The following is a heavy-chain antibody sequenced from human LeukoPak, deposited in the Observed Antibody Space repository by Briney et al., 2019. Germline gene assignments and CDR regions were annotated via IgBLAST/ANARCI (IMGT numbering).Heavy chain of an antibody. CDR1: GFIVSGTY. Sequence: PGGSLRLSCAASGFIVSGTYMTWVRQAPGKGLEWVSAISGSGGSTYYADSVKGRFTISRDNSKNTLYLQMNSLRAEDTAVYYCARLPRGGMATINDYWGQGTLVTVSS. CDR3: ARLPRGGMATINDY. CDR2: ISGSGGST. J-gene: IGHJ4*02. V-gene: IGHV3-53*05. D-gene: IGHD5-12*01.